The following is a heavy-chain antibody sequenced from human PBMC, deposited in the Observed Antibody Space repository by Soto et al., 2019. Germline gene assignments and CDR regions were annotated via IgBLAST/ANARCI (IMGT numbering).Heavy chain of an antibody. J-gene: IGHJ6*02. CDR2: ISAYNGNT. CDR3: ARDLPPFDWLSYYYYYYGMDV. CDR1: GYTFTSYG. V-gene: IGHV1-18*04. D-gene: IGHD3-9*01. Sequence: ASVKVSCKASGYTFTSYGISGVRQAPGQGLEWMGWISAYNGNTNYAQKLQGRVTMTTDTSTSTAYMELRSLRSDDTAVYYCARDLPPFDWLSYYYYYYGMDVWGQGTTVTVSS.